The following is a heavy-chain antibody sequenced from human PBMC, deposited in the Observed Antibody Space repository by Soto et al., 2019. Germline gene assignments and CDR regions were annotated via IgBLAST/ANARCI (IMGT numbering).Heavy chain of an antibody. CDR2: IYHSGST. CDR1: GYSISSGYY. CDR3: ARGVWSGVAGLNWLDP. J-gene: IGHJ5*02. V-gene: IGHV4-38-2*01. Sequence: SETLSLTCAVSGYSISSGYYWGWIRQPPGKGLEWIGSIYHSGSTYYNPSLKRRVTISVDTSKNQFSLKLSSVTAADTAVYYCARGVWSGVAGLNWLDPWGQGTMVTVSS. D-gene: IGHD6-19*01.